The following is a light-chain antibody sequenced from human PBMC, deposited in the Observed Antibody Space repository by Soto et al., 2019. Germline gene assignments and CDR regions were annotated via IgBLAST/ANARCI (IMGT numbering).Light chain of an antibody. CDR2: GAS. Sequence: DIQMTQSPVSVSASVGYRVTISWRASQGISSWLAWYQQKPGEAPNFLIYGASSLQSGVPSRFSGRGSGTNFTLTISGLQPEDFATYYCQQANIFPLTFGGGTTVDIK. V-gene: IGKV1D-12*01. J-gene: IGKJ4*01. CDR1: QGISSW. CDR3: QQANIFPLT.